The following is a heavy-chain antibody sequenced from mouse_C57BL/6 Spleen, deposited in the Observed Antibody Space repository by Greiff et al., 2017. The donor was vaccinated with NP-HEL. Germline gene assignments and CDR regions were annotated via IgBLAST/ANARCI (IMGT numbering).Heavy chain of an antibody. V-gene: IGHV1-19*01. CDR3: ARGQLRWYFDV. D-gene: IGHD6-1*01. CDR1: GYTFTDYY. CDR2: INPYNGGT. J-gene: IGHJ1*03. Sequence: EVQLQQSGPVLVKPGASVKMSCKASGYTFTDYYMNWVKQSHGKSLEWIGVINPYNGGTSYNQKFKGKATLTVDKSSSTAYMELNSLTSEDSAVYYCARGQLRWYFDVWGTRTTVTVSS.